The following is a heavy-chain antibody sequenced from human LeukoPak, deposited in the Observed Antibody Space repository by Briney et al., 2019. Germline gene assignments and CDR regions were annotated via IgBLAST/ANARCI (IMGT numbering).Heavy chain of an antibody. CDR3: ARDRSXVAXAGMYNWFDP. V-gene: IGHV1-69*13. J-gene: IGHJ5*02. D-gene: IGHD6-13*01. CDR2: IIPIFGTA. Sequence: ASVKVSCKASGGTFSSYAISWVRQAPGQGLEWMGGIIPIFGTANYAQKFQGRVTITADESTSTAYMELSSLRSEDTAVYYCARDRSXVAXAGMYNWFDPWGQGTLVTVSS. CDR1: GGTFSSYA.